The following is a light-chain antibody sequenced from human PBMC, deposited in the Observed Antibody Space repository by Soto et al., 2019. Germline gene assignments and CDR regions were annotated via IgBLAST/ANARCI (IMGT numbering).Light chain of an antibody. J-gene: IGKJ1*01. Sequence: EVVLTQSPGTLSLSPGERATLSCRASQTVSSGYLAWYQQKPGQAPRLLIYGASSRVTGIPDRFSGSGSGTDFTLTISRLEPEDFAVYYCQQYGSSPRTFGQGTKVEIK. CDR3: QQYGSSPRT. CDR1: QTVSSGY. V-gene: IGKV3-20*01. CDR2: GAS.